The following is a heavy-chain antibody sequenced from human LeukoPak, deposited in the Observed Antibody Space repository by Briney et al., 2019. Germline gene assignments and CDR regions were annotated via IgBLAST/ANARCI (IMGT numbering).Heavy chain of an antibody. CDR3: ARAHYYDSSGYFVRHWFDP. CDR2: IYYSGST. D-gene: IGHD3-22*01. J-gene: IGHJ5*02. CDR1: GGSISNYY. V-gene: IGHV4-59*01. Sequence: PSETLSLTCTVAGGSISNYYWSWIRQRPGKGLEWRGYIYYSGSTNYNPSLKSRVTISVDTSKNTFYLKLSSVTAADTAVYYCARAHYYDSSGYFVRHWFDPWGQGTLVTVSS.